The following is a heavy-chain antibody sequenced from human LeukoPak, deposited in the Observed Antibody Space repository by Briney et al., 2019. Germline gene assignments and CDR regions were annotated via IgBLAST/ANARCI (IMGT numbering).Heavy chain of an antibody. CDR2: IIPIFGTA. V-gene: IGHV1-69*05. Sequence: SVKVSCKASGYTFTGYYMHWVRQAPGQGLEWMGRIIPIFGTANYAQKFQGRVTITTDESTSTAYMELSSLRSEDTAVYYCARDRNAYYYYYYMDVWGKGTTVTVSS. CDR1: GYTFTGYY. J-gene: IGHJ6*03. CDR3: ARDRNAYYYYYYMDV.